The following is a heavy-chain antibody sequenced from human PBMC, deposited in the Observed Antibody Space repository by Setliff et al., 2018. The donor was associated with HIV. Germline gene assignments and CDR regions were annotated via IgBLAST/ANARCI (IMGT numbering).Heavy chain of an antibody. CDR2: IYTSGST. CDR1: GGSISSYY. Sequence: ETLSLTCTVSGGSISSYYWSWIRQPAGKGLEWIGRIYTSGSTNYNPSLKSRVTMSVDTSKNQFSLKLNSVTAADTAVYYCARAAERRYYNFWSGYYNDFDYWGQGTLVTVSS. D-gene: IGHD3-3*01. V-gene: IGHV4-4*07. CDR3: ARAAERRYYNFWSGYYNDFDY. J-gene: IGHJ4*02.